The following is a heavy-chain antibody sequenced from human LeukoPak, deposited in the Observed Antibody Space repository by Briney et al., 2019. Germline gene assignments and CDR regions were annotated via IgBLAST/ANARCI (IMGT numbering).Heavy chain of an antibody. J-gene: IGHJ5*02. CDR3: ARCGRGAHCSGGSCCRNWFDP. CDR1: GYSFTSYW. V-gene: IGHV5-51*01. Sequence: GESLKISCKGSGYSFTSYWIGWVRQMPGKGLEWMGIIYPGDSDTRYSPSFQGQVTISADKSISTAYLQWSSLKASDTAMYYRARCGRGAHCSGGSCCRNWFDPWGQGTLVTVSS. CDR2: IYPGDSDT. D-gene: IGHD2-15*01.